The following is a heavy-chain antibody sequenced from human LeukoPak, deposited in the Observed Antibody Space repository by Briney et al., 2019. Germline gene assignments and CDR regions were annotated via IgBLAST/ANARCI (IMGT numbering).Heavy chain of an antibody. Sequence: ASVKVSCKASGGTFSSYAISWVRQAPGQGLEWMGGIIPIFGTANYAQKFQGRVTITADESTSTAYMELSSLRSEDTAVYYCARPNEDRGYSYGYNYWGQGTLITVSS. J-gene: IGHJ4*02. CDR1: GGTFSSYA. V-gene: IGHV1-69*13. CDR2: IIPIFGTA. D-gene: IGHD5-18*01. CDR3: ARPNEDRGYSYGYNY.